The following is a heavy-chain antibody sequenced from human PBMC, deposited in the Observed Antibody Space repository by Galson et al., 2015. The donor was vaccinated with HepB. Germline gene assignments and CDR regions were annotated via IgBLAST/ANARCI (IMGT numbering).Heavy chain of an antibody. CDR3: ARGRGFCRSTSCYTEAVDI. D-gene: IGHD2-2*02. Sequence: TLSLTCTVSGGSINSDSYYWTWIRQPAGKGLEWIGLIYTSGSTSYNPSLKSRVSMSVDTSKNQFSLKLSSVTAADTAVYYCARGRGFCRSTSCYTEAVDIWGQGTMVTVSS. V-gene: IGHV4-61*02. CDR2: IYTSGST. J-gene: IGHJ3*02. CDR1: GGSINSDSYY.